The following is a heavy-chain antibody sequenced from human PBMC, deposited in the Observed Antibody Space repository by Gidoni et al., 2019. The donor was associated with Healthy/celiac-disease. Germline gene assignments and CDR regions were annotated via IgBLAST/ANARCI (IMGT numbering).Heavy chain of an antibody. Sequence: KGRFTISRDDSKNTLYLQMNSLKTEDTAVYYCTTEGITGTTSWGQGTLVTVSS. J-gene: IGHJ5*02. V-gene: IGHV3-15*01. CDR3: TTEGITGTTS. D-gene: IGHD1-7*01.